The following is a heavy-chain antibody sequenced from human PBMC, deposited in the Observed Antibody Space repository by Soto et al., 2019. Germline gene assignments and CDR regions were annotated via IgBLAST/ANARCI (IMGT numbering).Heavy chain of an antibody. V-gene: IGHV1-18*01. CDR1: GYTFTSYG. CDR2: ISAYNGNT. D-gene: IGHD6-13*01. CDR3: AGDPRPIAAAGTKYYYYYGMDV. Sequence: ASVKVSCKASGYTFTSYGISWVRQAPGQGLEWMGWISAYNGNTNYAQKLQGRVTMTTDTSTSTAYMELRSLRSDDTAVYYCAGDPRPIAAAGTKYYYYYGMDVWGQGTTVTVSS. J-gene: IGHJ6*02.